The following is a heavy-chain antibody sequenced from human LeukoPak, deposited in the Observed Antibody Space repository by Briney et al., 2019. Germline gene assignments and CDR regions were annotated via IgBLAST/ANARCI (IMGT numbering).Heavy chain of an antibody. J-gene: IGHJ5*02. Sequence: GGSLRLSCAASGFTFSSYSMNWVRQAPGKGLEWVANIKQDGSEKYYVDSVKGRFTISRDNAKNSLYLQMNSLRAEDTAVYYCARSIFGVANWFDPWGQGTLVTVSS. CDR3: ARSIFGVANWFDP. CDR2: IKQDGSEK. V-gene: IGHV3-7*01. D-gene: IGHD3-3*01. CDR1: GFTFSSYS.